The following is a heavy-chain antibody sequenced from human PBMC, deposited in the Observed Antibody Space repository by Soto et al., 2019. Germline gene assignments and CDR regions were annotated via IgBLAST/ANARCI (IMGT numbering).Heavy chain of an antibody. Sequence: SGTLSLTCTISGGRISNGDYYWNWIRQSPGKGLEWIGYIYYSGSTYYNPSLKSRVTMFVDTSNNQFSLKLTSVTVADTAVYYCAREPVPDHVYYGLDVWGQGTTVTVSS. D-gene: IGHD2-8*01. V-gene: IGHV4-30-4*01. CDR3: AREPVPDHVYYGLDV. CDR1: GGRISNGDYY. CDR2: IYYSGST. J-gene: IGHJ6*02.